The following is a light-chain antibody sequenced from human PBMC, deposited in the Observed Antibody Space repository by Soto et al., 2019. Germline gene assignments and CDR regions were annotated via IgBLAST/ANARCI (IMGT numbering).Light chain of an antibody. V-gene: IGLV2-23*02. CDR2: EVS. J-gene: IGLJ1*01. CDR1: SSDVGSYNL. CDR3: CSYAGSSTFPYV. Sequence: QSALTQPASVSGSPGQSITISCTGTSSDVGSYNLVSWYQHHPGKAPKLMIYEVSKRPSGVSNRFSGSKSGNTASLTISGLQAEDEADYYCCSYAGSSTFPYVCGTGTKLTVL.